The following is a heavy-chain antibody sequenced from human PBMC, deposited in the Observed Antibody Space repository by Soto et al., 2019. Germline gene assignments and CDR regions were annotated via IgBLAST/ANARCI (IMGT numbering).Heavy chain of an antibody. D-gene: IGHD1-26*01. CDR3: ASNPPAATPFGMDV. V-gene: IGHV1-3*05. J-gene: IGHJ6*02. Sequence: QVQLVQSGAEEKKPGASVKVSCKASGYTFTSYGLHWVRQAPGQRLEWMGWINAGNGNTKYSQKFQGRVTITRDTSARTVYPGLTSLRSEDTPVYYCASNPPAATPFGMDVCGQGTTVTVSS. CDR2: INAGNGNT. CDR1: GYTFTSYG.